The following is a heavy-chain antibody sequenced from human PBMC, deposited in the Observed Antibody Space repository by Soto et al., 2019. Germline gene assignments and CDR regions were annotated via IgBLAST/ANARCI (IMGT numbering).Heavy chain of an antibody. V-gene: IGHV3-33*01. Sequence: QVQLVESGGGVAQPGRSLRLPCAASGFTFSSYGMHWVRQAPGKGLEWVALIWYDGSYKYYADSVKGRFTISRDNSKNTLQLQMNSLRVEDAAVYYCSRGCGAESYVFDYWGQGTLVTVSS. CDR3: SRGCGAESYVFDY. CDR1: GFTFSSYG. CDR2: IWYDGSYK. J-gene: IGHJ4*02. D-gene: IGHD3-10*01.